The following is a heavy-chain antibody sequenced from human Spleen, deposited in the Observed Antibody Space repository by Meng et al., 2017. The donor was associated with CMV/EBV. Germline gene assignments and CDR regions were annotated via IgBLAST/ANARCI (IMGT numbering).Heavy chain of an antibody. Sequence: GESLKISCAASDFIFSTFSMNWVRQAPGKGLEWVSAISGSGGSTSYADSVKGRFTISRDNSKNTLYLQMNSLRAEDTAVYYCARDRAYCSSTSCYIDYWGQGTLVTVSS. CDR3: ARDRAYCSSTSCYIDY. CDR2: ISGSGGST. J-gene: IGHJ4*02. V-gene: IGHV3-23*01. D-gene: IGHD2-2*02. CDR1: DFIFSTFS.